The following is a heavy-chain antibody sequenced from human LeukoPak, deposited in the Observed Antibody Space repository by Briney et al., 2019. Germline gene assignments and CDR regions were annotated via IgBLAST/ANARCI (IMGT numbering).Heavy chain of an antibody. Sequence: PGGSLRLSCAASGFTFDDYAMHWVRQAPGKGLEWVSGISWNSGSIGYADSVKGRFTISRDNAKNTVYLEMNSLRAEDTAVYYCVRGQLWSYYHDYWGQGTLVTVSS. V-gene: IGHV3-9*01. CDR3: VRGQLWSYYHDY. CDR2: ISWNSGSI. D-gene: IGHD5-18*01. J-gene: IGHJ4*02. CDR1: GFTFDDYA.